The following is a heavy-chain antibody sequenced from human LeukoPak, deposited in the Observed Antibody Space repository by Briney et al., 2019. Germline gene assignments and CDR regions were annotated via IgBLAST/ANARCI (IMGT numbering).Heavy chain of an antibody. CDR1: GFTFSSYW. CDR3: ASRPSSSWYYYYYYMDV. V-gene: IGHV3-7*01. J-gene: IGHJ6*03. Sequence: GGSLRLSCAASGFTFSSYWMSWVRQAPGKGLEWVANIKKDGSDKYYVDSVKGRFTISRDNAKNSLYLQMNSLRAEDTAVYYCASRPSSSWYYYYYYMDVWGKGTTVTVSS. CDR2: IKKDGSDK. D-gene: IGHD6-13*01.